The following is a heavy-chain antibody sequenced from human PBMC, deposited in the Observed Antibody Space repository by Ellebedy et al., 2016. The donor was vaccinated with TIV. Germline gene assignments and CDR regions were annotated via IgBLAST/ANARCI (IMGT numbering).Heavy chain of an antibody. CDR3: ARGAVVGLIWSGYYCDY. J-gene: IGHJ4*02. CDR1: GFTFSNYD. V-gene: IGHV3-30*03. D-gene: IGHD3-3*01. Sequence: GGSLRLSCAASGFTFSNYDIHWVRQAPGKGLEWVAVISYDGSNKYYADSVKGRFTISGDNSKNTLYLQMNSLRAEDTAVYYCARGAVVGLIWSGYYCDYWGQGSLVTVSS. CDR2: ISYDGSNK.